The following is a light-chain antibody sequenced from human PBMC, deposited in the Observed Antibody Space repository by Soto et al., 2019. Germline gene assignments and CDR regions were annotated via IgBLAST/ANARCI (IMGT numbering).Light chain of an antibody. J-gene: IGLJ1*01. CDR3: CSYEGIYTSYV. CDR2: DVS. CDR1: SSKFGGYNY. Sequence: SVLTQPRSVSGAPGQSVTISRTGNSSKFGGYNYVSWYQQHPGKVPKLLIYDVSKRPSGVPDRFSGSKSGNTASLTISGLQAEDEADYYCCSYEGIYTSYVFGTGTKVTVL. V-gene: IGLV2-11*01.